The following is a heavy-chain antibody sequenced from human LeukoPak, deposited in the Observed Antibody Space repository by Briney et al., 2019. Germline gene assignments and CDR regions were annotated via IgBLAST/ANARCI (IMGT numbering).Heavy chain of an antibody. J-gene: IGHJ4*02. CDR3: AKDWSRTSYFFDY. CDR2: IRYDGTNK. D-gene: IGHD2-2*01. V-gene: IGHV3-30*02. Sequence: GGSLRLSCAPSGFTFSNYGMHWVRQAPGKGLEWVAYIRYDGTNKYYADSVKGRLTISRDNSKNTLYLQMNSLRAEDTAVYYCAKDWSRTSYFFDYWGQGTLVTVSS. CDR1: GFTFSNYG.